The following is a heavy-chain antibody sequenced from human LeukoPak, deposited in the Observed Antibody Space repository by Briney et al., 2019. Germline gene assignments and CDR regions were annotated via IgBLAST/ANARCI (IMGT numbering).Heavy chain of an antibody. Sequence: PSETLSLTCAVYGGSFSGYYWSWIRQPPGKGLEWIGEINHSGSTNYNPSLKSRVTISVDTSKNQFSLKLSSVTAADTAVYYCARANVYCYDSSGYKSGRFDYWGQGTLVTVSS. V-gene: IGHV4-34*01. D-gene: IGHD3-22*01. CDR3: ARANVYCYDSSGYKSGRFDY. CDR1: GGSFSGYY. J-gene: IGHJ4*02. CDR2: INHSGST.